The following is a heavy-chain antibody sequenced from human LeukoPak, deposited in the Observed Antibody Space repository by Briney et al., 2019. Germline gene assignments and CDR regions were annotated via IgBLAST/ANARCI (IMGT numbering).Heavy chain of an antibody. V-gene: IGHV3-23*01. Sequence: GGSLRLACAASGFTFSSYAMSWVRQAPGKGLEWVSVISGSGGNTYYADSVKGRFTISRDNSKNTLYLQMNSLRAEDTAIYYCAKDGKGAPVAGTGYFDYWGQGTLVTVSS. CDR3: AKDGKGAPVAGTGYFDY. CDR2: ISGSGGNT. J-gene: IGHJ4*02. CDR1: GFTFSSYA. D-gene: IGHD6-19*01.